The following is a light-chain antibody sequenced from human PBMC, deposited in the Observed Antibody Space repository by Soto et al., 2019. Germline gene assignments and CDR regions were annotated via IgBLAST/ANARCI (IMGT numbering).Light chain of an antibody. V-gene: IGKV1-5*03. CDR2: KAS. J-gene: IGKJ1*01. CDR3: QQYDSYWT. CDR1: QSINNW. Sequence: DIQMTQSPSTLSASVGDRITITCRASQSINNWLAWYQQKPRKAPKLLIYKASSLESGVPSRFSGSGSGTEFTLTISSLQPDDFATYYCQQYDSYWTFGQGTKVEVK.